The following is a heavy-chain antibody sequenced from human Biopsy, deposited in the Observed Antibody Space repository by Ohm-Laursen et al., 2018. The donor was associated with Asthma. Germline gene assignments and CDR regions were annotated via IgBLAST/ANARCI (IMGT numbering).Heavy chain of an antibody. CDR3: ALSQDSGFDDHSPSWFDP. CDR1: GFSLRTPGVG. D-gene: IGHD3-9*01. J-gene: IGHJ5*02. CDR2: IYWDDYN. Sequence: TQTLTLTRSFSGFSLRTPGVGVGWIRQSPGKALEWLALIYWDDYNLFRPSLKRRLTITKDPSKNQVVLTMTKMDPVGSGTYYCALSQDSGFDDHSPSWFDPWGQGTLVTVSS. V-gene: IGHV2-5*02.